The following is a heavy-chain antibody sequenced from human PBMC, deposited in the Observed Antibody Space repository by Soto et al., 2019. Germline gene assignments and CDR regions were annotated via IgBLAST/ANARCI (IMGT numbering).Heavy chain of an antibody. Sequence: QVQLQESGPGLVKPSETLSLTCTVSGGSITNSYLSWIRQPPGKGLEWIGYIYHSGSTYYNPSLKGRVTISVDRSKNQFSLKLSSVTAADTAVYYCARVPGPWGQGTLVTVSS. CDR2: IYHSGST. J-gene: IGHJ5*02. V-gene: IGHV4-59*12. CDR1: GGSITNSY. CDR3: ARVPGP. D-gene: IGHD3-10*01.